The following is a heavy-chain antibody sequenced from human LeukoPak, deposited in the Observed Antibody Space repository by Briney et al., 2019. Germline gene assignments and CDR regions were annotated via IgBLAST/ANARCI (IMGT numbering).Heavy chain of an antibody. Sequence: SETLSLTCTVSGGSISSYYWSWIRQPPGKGLEWIGYIYYSGSTNYNPSLKSRVTISLDTPKNQFSLKLSSVTAADTAVYYCARGTLAVAGFFSHFDYWGQGTLVTVSS. V-gene: IGHV4-59*12. CDR1: GGSISSYY. J-gene: IGHJ4*02. CDR2: IYYSGST. CDR3: ARGTLAVAGFFSHFDY. D-gene: IGHD6-19*01.